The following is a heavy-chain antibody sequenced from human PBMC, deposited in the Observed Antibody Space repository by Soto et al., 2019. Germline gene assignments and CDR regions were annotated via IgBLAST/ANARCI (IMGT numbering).Heavy chain of an antibody. CDR1: GGTFSTYI. J-gene: IGHJ3*01. CDR3: ARDRITTRGDAFDR. V-gene: IGHV1-69*08. CDR2: IIPIPDIT. D-gene: IGHD3-3*01. Sequence: QVQLVQSGAEVRKPGSSVKVSCKAPGGTFSTYIISWVRQAPGQGLEWMGRIIPIPDITNYAQKFQGRVTVTADRDTSTAYMELTSLKSEDTAVYYCARDRITTRGDAFDRWGQGTMVTVSS.